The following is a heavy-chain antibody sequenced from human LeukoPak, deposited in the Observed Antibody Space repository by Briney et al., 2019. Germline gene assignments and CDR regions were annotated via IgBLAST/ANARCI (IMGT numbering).Heavy chain of an antibody. CDR1: GDSISRFH. V-gene: IGHV4-59*08. J-gene: IGHJ1*01. CDR3: ATLAVGAGGPEFQH. Sequence: PSETLSLTCTVSGDSISRFHWSWIRQPPEKRLAWIGYIYYSGNTNYNPSLKSRVTISLDASKNQFSLKLSSVTATDTAVYYCATLAVGAGGPEFQHWGQGSLVTVSS. D-gene: IGHD1-26*01. CDR2: IYYSGNT.